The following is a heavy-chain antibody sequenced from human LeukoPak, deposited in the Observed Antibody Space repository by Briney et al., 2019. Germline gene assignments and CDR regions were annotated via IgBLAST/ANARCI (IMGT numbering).Heavy chain of an antibody. CDR2: IKKDGSAK. CDR3: ARGSGWAFDI. CDR1: GFTVSSNY. J-gene: IGHJ3*02. Sequence: GGSLRLSCAASGFTVSSNYMSWVRQAPGKGLEWVAIIKKDGSAKYYVDSVRGRFTISRDNAENSLYLQLNSLRAEDTAVYYCARGSGWAFDIWGQGTMVTVSS. D-gene: IGHD6-19*01. V-gene: IGHV3-7*04.